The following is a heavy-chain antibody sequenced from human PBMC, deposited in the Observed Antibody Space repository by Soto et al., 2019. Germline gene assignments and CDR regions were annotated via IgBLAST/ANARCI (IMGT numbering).Heavy chain of an antibody. CDR2: IIPIFGTS. CDR1: GGTYSSYA. D-gene: IGHD6-19*01. J-gene: IGHJ2*01. V-gene: IGHV1-69*12. CDR3: AGVQQWLAGSRYFDL. Sequence: QVQLVQSGAEVKKPGSSVKVSCKASGGTYSSYAISWVRQAPGQGLEWMGGIIPIFGTSNYAQKFQGRVTITADESTSTAYMDLSSLRSEDTAVYFCAGVQQWLAGSRYFDLWGRGTLVTVSS.